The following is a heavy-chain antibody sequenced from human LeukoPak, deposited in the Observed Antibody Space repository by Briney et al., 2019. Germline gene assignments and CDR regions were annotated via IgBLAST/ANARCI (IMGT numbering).Heavy chain of an antibody. J-gene: IGHJ4*02. Sequence: RASVKVSCKASGGTFSSYAISWVRQAPGQGLEWMGGIIPIFGTANYAQKFQGRVSITTDESTSTAYMELRRLRSEDTAVYYCACGAIKTSIVGATKYWGQGTLLTVSS. CDR1: GGTFSSYA. V-gene: IGHV1-69*05. CDR3: ACGAIKTSIVGATKY. D-gene: IGHD1-26*01. CDR2: IIPIFGTA.